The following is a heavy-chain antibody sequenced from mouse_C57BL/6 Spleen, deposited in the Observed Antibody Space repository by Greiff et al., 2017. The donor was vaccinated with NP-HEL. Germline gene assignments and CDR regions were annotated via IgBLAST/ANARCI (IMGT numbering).Heavy chain of an antibody. J-gene: IGHJ4*01. CDR3: AKTRSYGSSPYAMDY. Sequence: QVQLKQSGAELVKPGASVKISCKASGYAFSSYWMNWVKQRPGKGLEWIGQIYPGDGDTNYNGKFKGKATLTADKSSSTAYMQLSSLTSEDSAVYFCAKTRSYGSSPYAMDYWGQGTSVTVSS. CDR2: IYPGDGDT. V-gene: IGHV1-80*01. CDR1: GYAFSSYW. D-gene: IGHD1-1*01.